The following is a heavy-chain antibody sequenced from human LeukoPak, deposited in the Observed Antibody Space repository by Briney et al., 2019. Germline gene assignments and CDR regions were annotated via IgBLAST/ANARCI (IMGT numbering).Heavy chain of an antibody. CDR3: ARNAVPDRPFSGMDV. CDR2: IIPIFGTA. D-gene: IGHD2-2*01. J-gene: IGHJ6*04. V-gene: IGHV1-69*01. Sequence: SVKVSCKASGGTFSSYSISWVRQAPGQGLEWMGGIIPIFGTANYAQKFQGRVTITADESTSTAYMELSSLRSEDTAVYYCARNAVPDRPFSGMDVWGKGTTVTVSS. CDR1: GGTFSSYS.